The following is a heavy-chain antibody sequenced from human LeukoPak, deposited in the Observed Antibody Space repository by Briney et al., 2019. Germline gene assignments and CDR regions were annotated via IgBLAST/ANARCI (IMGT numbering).Heavy chain of an antibody. Sequence: PSETLSLTCAVSGYSITSGYYWAWIRQPPGKGLEWIGNIYHSGSTYYNASLKSRVTISVDTSKNQFSLKLSSVTAADTAVYYCARDRGWFDPWGQGTLVTVSS. J-gene: IGHJ5*02. V-gene: IGHV4-38-2*02. CDR3: ARDRGWFDP. CDR2: IYHSGST. CDR1: GYSITSGYY.